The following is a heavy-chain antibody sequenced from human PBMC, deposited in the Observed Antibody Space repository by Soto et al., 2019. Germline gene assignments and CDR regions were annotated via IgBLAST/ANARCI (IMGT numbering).Heavy chain of an antibody. J-gene: IGHJ4*01. Sequence: EVQLVESGGGLVKPGGSLRLSCVASGFTFSSYSMNWVRQAPGKGLEWVSSISSSSDYIYYADSVKGRFTISRDNAKNSLYLQIYCMRAEDTVGYYCSRENQRLEYPTLGYWGQRTLDTLSS. CDR2: ISSSSDYI. CDR1: GFTFSSYS. V-gene: IGHV3-21*06. CDR3: SRENQRLEYPTLGY. D-gene: IGHD6-25*01.